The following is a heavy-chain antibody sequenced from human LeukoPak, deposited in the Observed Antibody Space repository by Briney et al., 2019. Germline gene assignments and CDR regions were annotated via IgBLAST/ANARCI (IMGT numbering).Heavy chain of an antibody. D-gene: IGHD3-9*01. CDR2: IYTSGST. CDR3: ARGHYDILTGYYLFVGYYYMDV. Sequence: PSETLTLTCTVAGGSISSYYWSWIRKPGGKGLELIGLIYTSGSTNYNPSLKCQVTMSVDTSKNQFSLKLSSVTAADTAVYYCARGHYDILTGYYLFVGYYYMDVWGKGTTVTVSS. CDR1: GGSISSYY. V-gene: IGHV4-4*07. J-gene: IGHJ6*03.